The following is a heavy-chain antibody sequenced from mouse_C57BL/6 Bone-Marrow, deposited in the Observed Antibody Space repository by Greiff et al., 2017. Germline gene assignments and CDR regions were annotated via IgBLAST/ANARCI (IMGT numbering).Heavy chain of an antibody. D-gene: IGHD2-3*01. J-gene: IGHJ3*01. CDR2: SRNKANDYTT. Sequence: EVKLVESGGGLVQSGRSLRLSCATSGFTFSDFYMEWVRQAPGKGLEWIAASRNKANDYTTEYSASVKGRFIVSRDTSQSILYLQMNALRAEDTAIYYCARDAEGMGRFAYWGQGTLVTVSA. V-gene: IGHV7-1*01. CDR1: GFTFSDFY. CDR3: ARDAEGMGRFAY.